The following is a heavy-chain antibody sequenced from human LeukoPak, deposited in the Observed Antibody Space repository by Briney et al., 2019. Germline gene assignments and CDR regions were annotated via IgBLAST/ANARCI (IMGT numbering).Heavy chain of an antibody. CDR1: GGSISSYY. CDR2: IYTSGST. D-gene: IGHD3-10*01. CDR3: ARAGRYYYGSGSYTDY. V-gene: IGHV4-4*07. J-gene: IGHJ4*02. Sequence: SETLSLTCTVSGGSISSYYWSWIRQPAGKGLEWIGRIYTSGSTNYNPSLKSRVTISVDTSKNQFSLKLSSVTAADTAVYYCARAGRYYYGSGSYTDYWGQGTLVTVSS.